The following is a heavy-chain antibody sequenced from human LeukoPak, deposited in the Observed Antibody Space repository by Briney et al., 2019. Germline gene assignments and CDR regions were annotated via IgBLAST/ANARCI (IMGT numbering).Heavy chain of an antibody. J-gene: IGHJ4*02. CDR2: IKQDGSEK. Sequence: GGSLRLSCAASGFTFRIYWMTWVRQAPGKGLEWVANIKQDGSEKYYADSVKGRFTTSRDNAKNSLYLQMNSLRAEDTALYYCARGRGAIDYWGQGTLVTVSS. CDR1: GFTFRIYW. D-gene: IGHD1-26*01. V-gene: IGHV3-7*03. CDR3: ARGRGAIDY.